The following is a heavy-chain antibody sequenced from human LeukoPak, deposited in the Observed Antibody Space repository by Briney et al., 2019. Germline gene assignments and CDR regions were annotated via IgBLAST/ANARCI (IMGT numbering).Heavy chain of an antibody. D-gene: IGHD1-26*01. Sequence: KTSETLSLTCTVSSGSIRRYYSGWVRQPPGKGLEWIGRIYTTGTTQYNPSVKSRVTMSVDTSTNQFSLNLRSMTAADTAVYYCGRQGYTASYYCFDYWSQGTLVAVS. J-gene: IGHJ4*01. V-gene: IGHV4-4*07. CDR1: SGSIRRYY. CDR2: IYTTGTT. CDR3: GRQGYTASYYCFDY.